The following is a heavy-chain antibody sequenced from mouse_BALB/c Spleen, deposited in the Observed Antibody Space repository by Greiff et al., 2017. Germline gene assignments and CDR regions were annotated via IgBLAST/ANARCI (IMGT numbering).Heavy chain of an antibody. CDR2: ISSGSSTI. CDR1: GFTFSSFG. CDR3: AREEDYTVFAY. J-gene: IGHJ3*01. Sequence: EVKLVESGGGLVQPGGSRKLSCAASGFTFSSFGMHWVRQAPEKGLEWVAYISSGSSTIYYADTVKGRFTISRDNPKNTLFLQMTSLRSEDTAMYYCAREEDYTVFAYWGQGTLVTVSA. V-gene: IGHV5-17*02. D-gene: IGHD2-4*01.